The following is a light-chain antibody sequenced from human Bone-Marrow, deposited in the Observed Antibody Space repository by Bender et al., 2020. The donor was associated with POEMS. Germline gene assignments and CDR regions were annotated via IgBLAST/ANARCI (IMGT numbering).Light chain of an antibody. V-gene: IGLV1-44*01. CDR3: VAWDASMNGWV. CDR2: TNN. Sequence: QSVLTQPPSVSGTPGQRVTISCSGSGSNIGGYPVNWYQQLPGTAPRLLIYTNNERPSGVPDRFSGSKSGTSASLAITGLQSDDEASYFCVAWDASMNGWVFGGGNKLTVL. J-gene: IGLJ3*02. CDR1: GSNIGGYP.